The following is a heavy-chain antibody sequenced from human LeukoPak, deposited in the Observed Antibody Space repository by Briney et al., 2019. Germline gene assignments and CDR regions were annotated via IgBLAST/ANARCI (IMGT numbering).Heavy chain of an antibody. CDR1: GGSFSGYY. CDR3: ARAVVTQYYFDY. Sequence: SETLSLTCAVYGGSFSGYYWSWIRQPPGMGLEWIGEINHSGSTNYNPSLKSRVTISVDTSKNQFSLKLSSVTAADTAVYYCARAVVTQYYFDYWGQGTLVTVSS. D-gene: IGHD4-23*01. V-gene: IGHV4-34*01. J-gene: IGHJ4*02. CDR2: INHSGST.